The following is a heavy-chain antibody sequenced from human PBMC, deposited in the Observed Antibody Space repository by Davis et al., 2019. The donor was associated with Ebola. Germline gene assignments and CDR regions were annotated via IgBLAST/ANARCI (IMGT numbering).Heavy chain of an antibody. CDR2: ISYDGSNK. CDR1: GFTFSSYS. J-gene: IGHJ4*02. D-gene: IGHD3/OR15-3a*01. Sequence: GGSLRLSCAASGFTFSSYSMNWVRQAPGKGLEWVAVISYDGSNKYYADSVKGRFTISRDNSKNTLYLQMNSLRAEDTAVYYCAKLEIGLWGQGTLVTVSS. CDR3: AKLEIGL. V-gene: IGHV3-30*18.